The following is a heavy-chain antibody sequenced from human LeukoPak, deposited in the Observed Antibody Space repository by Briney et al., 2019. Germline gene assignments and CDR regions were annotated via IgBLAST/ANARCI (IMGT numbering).Heavy chain of an antibody. CDR1: GFTFSSYA. V-gene: IGHV3-23*01. CDR3: AKQGYTSSWLYFDY. J-gene: IGHJ4*02. Sequence: GGSLRLSCAASGFTFSSYAMSWVRQAPGKGLEWVSAISGSGGSTYYADSVKGRFTTSRDNSKNTVYLQLNSLRAEDTAVYYCAKQGYTSSWLYFDYWGQGTLVTVSS. D-gene: IGHD6-13*01. CDR2: ISGSGGST.